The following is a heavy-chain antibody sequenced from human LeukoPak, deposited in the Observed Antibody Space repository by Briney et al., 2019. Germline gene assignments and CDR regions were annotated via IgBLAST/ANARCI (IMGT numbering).Heavy chain of an antibody. CDR3: ARGLNRNDYGDYGY. Sequence: SETLSLTCTVSGGSLSSYCWTWIRQPPGKGLEWIGYIYYTGSTSYNPSLKSRVTISVQTSKNQFSLKLSSVTAADTAVYYCARGLNRNDYGDYGYRGQGTLVTVSS. V-gene: IGHV4-59*01. D-gene: IGHD4-17*01. CDR2: IYYTGST. CDR1: GGSLSSYC. J-gene: IGHJ4*02.